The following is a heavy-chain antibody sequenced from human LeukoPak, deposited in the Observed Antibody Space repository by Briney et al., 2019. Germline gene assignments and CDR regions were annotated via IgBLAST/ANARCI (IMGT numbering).Heavy chain of an antibody. V-gene: IGHV4-39*07. D-gene: IGHD3-22*01. CDR1: GFTVSSNY. Sequence: GSLRLSCAASGFTVSSNYMSWVRQAPGKGLEWIGSIYYSGSTYYNPSLKSRVTISVDTSKNQFSLKLSSVTAADTAVYYCARVTFGYYDSSGYYYHFDYWGQGTLVTVSS. J-gene: IGHJ4*02. CDR3: ARVTFGYYDSSGYYYHFDY. CDR2: IYYSGST.